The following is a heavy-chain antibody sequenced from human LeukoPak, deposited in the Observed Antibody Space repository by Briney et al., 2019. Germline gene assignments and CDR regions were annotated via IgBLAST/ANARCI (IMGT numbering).Heavy chain of an antibody. CDR3: ARSSDSSGYYGGGIIDY. D-gene: IGHD6-19*01. CDR2: IYTNENT. Sequence: SETLSLTCTVSGGSISIYYWYWIRQPAGKGLEWIGRIYTNENTFFNPSLKSRVTMSVDTSKNQFSLQLTSVTAADAAVYYCARSSDSSGYYGGGIIDYWGQGTLVTVSS. J-gene: IGHJ4*02. V-gene: IGHV4-4*07. CDR1: GGSISIYY.